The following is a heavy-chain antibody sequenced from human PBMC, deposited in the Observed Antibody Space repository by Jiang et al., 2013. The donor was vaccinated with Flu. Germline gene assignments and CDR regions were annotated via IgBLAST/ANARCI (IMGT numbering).Heavy chain of an antibody. J-gene: IGHJ4*02. D-gene: IGHD3-3*01. CDR3: AKGSGGALTYYFDY. V-gene: IGHV3-23*01. Sequence: VQLLESGGGLVQPGGSLRLSCAASGFTFSRYAMSWVRQAPGKGLEWVSAISGSAAGTYYTDSVKGRFTISRDNSKNTLYLQMNILRAEDTAVYYCAKGSGGALTYYFDYWGQGTLVTVS. CDR2: ISGSAAGT. CDR1: GFTFSRYA.